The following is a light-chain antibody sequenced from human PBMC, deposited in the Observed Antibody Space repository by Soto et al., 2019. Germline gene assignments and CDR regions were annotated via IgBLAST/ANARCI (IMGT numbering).Light chain of an antibody. Sequence: EIVLTQSPATLSLSPGERATLSCRATQSVSSYLAWYQQKPGQARRLLIYDASNRATSIPARFSGNGSGTDFTLTISSLEPEDFAVYYCQQRSNWLLTFGGGTKVEIK. CDR3: QQRSNWLLT. V-gene: IGKV3-11*01. CDR2: DAS. J-gene: IGKJ4*01. CDR1: QSVSSY.